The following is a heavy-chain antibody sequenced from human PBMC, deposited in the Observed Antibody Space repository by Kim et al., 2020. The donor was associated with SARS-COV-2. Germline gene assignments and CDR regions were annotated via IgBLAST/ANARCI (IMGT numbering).Heavy chain of an antibody. Sequence: ASVKVSCKASGYTFTDYYMHWVRQAPGQGLEWMGWINPNSGATKHAQKFQGRVTMTRDTSINTAYMELSSLRSDDTAVYYCARDKEGGVLRFLEWLSSFEYWGQGTLVTASS. CDR2: INPNSGAT. CDR1: GYTFTDYY. D-gene: IGHD3-3*01. V-gene: IGHV1-2*02. CDR3: ARDKEGGVLRFLEWLSSFEY. J-gene: IGHJ4*02.